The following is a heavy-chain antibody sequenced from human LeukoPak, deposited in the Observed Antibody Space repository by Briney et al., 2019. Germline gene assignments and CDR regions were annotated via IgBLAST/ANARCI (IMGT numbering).Heavy chain of an antibody. D-gene: IGHD4-17*01. CDR1: GGSISRYY. CDR2: IYTSGST. J-gene: IGHJ2*01. Sequence: PSETLSLTCTVSGGSISRYYWSWIRQPAGKGLEWIGRIYTSGSTNYNPSLKSRVTMSVDTSKNQFSLKLSSVTAADTAVHYCARDGDYVSWYFDLWGRGTLVTVSS. CDR3: ARDGDYVSWYFDL. V-gene: IGHV4-4*07.